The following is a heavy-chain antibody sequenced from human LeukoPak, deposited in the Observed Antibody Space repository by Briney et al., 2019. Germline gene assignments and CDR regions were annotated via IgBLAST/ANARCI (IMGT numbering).Heavy chain of an antibody. CDR2: IYYSGST. Sequence: KPSETLSLTCTVSGGSISSYYWSWIRQPPGKGLEWIGYIYYSGSTNYNPSLKSRVTISVDTSKNQFSLKLSSVTAADTAVYYCARASARSSLLLEWLLPLDYWGQGTLVTVSS. CDR3: ARASARSSLLLEWLLPLDY. D-gene: IGHD3-3*01. J-gene: IGHJ4*02. V-gene: IGHV4-59*01. CDR1: GGSISSYY.